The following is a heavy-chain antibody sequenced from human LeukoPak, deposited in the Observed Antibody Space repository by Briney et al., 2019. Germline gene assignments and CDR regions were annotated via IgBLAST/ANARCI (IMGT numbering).Heavy chain of an antibody. CDR3: ARGLLVTMVRGVIFDY. CDR2: IYYSGST. V-gene: IGHV4-59*01. CDR1: GGSISSYY. Sequence: SETLSLTCTVSGGSISSYYWSWIRQPPGKGLEWIGYIYYSGSTNYNPSLKSRVTISVDTSKNQFSLRLSSVTAADTAVYYCARGLLVTMVRGVIFDYWGQGTLVTVSS. J-gene: IGHJ4*02. D-gene: IGHD3-10*01.